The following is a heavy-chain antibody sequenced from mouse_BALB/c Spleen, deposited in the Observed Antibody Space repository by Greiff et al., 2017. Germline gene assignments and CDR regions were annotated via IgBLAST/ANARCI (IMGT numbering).Heavy chain of an antibody. V-gene: IGHV8-12*01. D-gene: IGHD2-3*01. CDR2: IYWDDDK. Sequence: QVTLKESGPGILQPSQTLSLTCSFSGFSLSTSGMGVSWIRQPSGKGLEWLAHIYWDDDKRYNPSLKSRLTISKDTSRNQVFLKITSVDTADTATYYCARRDDGYYERSFDYWGQGTTLTVSS. CDR3: ARRDDGYYERSFDY. CDR1: GFSLSTSGMG. J-gene: IGHJ2*01.